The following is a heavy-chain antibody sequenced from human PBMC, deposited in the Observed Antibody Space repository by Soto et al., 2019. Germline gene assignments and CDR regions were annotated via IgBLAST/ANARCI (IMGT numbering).Heavy chain of an antibody. D-gene: IGHD2-21*02. J-gene: IGHJ5*02. CDR3: ARSGGNYWFDP. Sequence: EVQLVESGGGLVQPGGSLRLSCAAYGFTVSRNYMTWVRQAPGKGLEWVSVIYSGGSTYYADSVKGRFTISRDNSKNTLYLQMNSLRAEDTGVYYCARSGGNYWFDPWGQGTLVTVSS. V-gene: IGHV3-66*01. CDR2: IYSGGST. CDR1: GFTVSRNY.